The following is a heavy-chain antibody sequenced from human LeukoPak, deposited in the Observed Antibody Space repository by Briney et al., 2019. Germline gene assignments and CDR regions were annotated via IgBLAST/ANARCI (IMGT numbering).Heavy chain of an antibody. CDR1: GFTFSSYS. Sequence: GGSLRLSCAASGFTFSSYSMNWVRQAPGKGLEWVSSISSSSSYIYYADSVKGRFTISRDNAKNSLYLQMNSLRAEDTAVYYCARDPVFCSGGSCYFDYWGQGTLVTVSS. CDR3: ARDPVFCSGGSCYFDY. V-gene: IGHV3-21*01. J-gene: IGHJ4*02. CDR2: ISSSSSYI. D-gene: IGHD2-15*01.